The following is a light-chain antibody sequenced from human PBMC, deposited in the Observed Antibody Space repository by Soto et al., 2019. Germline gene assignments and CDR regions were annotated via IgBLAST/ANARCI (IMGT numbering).Light chain of an antibody. CDR3: QQFAKSST. Sequence: IQMTQSPSTLSASVGDRVTITCRASHNIERWMAWYQQKRGRAPSLLIFDATTLHSGVPSRFSGGGSGTEFTLTINGLQPDDFATYYCQQFAKSSTVGQGTKVDIK. CDR2: DAT. CDR1: HNIERW. V-gene: IGKV1-5*01. J-gene: IGKJ1*01.